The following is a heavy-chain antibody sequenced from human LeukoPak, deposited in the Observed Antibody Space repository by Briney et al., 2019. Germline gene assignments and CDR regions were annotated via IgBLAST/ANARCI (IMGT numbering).Heavy chain of an antibody. CDR3: AKRGVVIRGILVIGYHQEAYHYDF. D-gene: IGHD3-10*01. Sequence: GGSLRLSCEASGFTFGSHAMYWVRQAPGKGLEWVSYISERGSSTTYADSVKGRFTISRDTSLNTLYLQMNNLRAEDTAVYFCAKRGVVIRGILVIGYHQEAYHYDFWGQGVLVTVSS. V-gene: IGHV3-23*01. CDR2: ISERGSST. CDR1: GFTFGSHA. J-gene: IGHJ4*02.